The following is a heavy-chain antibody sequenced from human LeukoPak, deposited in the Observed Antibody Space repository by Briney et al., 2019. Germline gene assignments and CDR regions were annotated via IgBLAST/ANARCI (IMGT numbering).Heavy chain of an antibody. J-gene: IGHJ3*02. CDR1: WLNFNKQW. D-gene: IGHD2-2*01. CDR2: IKQDGSEK. V-gene: IGHV3-7*04. CDR3: AMDLWCSSTSCYESDAFDI. Sequence: GGSLRVSLAALWLNFNKQWISWGRQAPGKGLEWVANIKQDGSEKYYVDSVKGRFTISRDNAKNSLYLQMNSLRAEDTAVYYSAMDLWCSSTSCYESDAFDIWGQGTMVTVSS.